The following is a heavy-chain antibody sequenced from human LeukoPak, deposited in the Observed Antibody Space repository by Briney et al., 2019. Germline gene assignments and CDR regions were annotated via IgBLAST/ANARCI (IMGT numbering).Heavy chain of an antibody. Sequence: GASVKVSCKASGYTFTSYGISWVRQAPGQGLEWMGWINAYNGNTNYAQKLQGRVTMTTDTSTSTAYMELRSLRSDVTAVYYCARDLQQLVQYYWGQGTLVTVSS. CDR1: GYTFTSYG. D-gene: IGHD6-13*01. CDR3: ARDLQQLVQYY. CDR2: INAYNGNT. J-gene: IGHJ4*02. V-gene: IGHV1-18*01.